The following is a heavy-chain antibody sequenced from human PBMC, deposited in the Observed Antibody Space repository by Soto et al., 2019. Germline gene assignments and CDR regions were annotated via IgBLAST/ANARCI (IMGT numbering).Heavy chain of an antibody. J-gene: IGHJ6*02. D-gene: IGHD3-10*01. CDR2: IYYSGST. Sequence: QVQLQESGPGLVKPSQTLSLTCTVSGGSISSGGYYWSWLRQHPGKGLEWIGYIYYSGSTYYNPSLKSRVTTSVDTSKNQFSLKPSSVTAADTAVYYCARMYRGTSMDVWGQGTTVTVSS. CDR3: ARMYRGTSMDV. CDR1: GGSISSGGYY. V-gene: IGHV4-31*03.